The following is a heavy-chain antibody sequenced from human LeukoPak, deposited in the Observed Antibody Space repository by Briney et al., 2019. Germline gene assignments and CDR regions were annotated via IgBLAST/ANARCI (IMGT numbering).Heavy chain of an antibody. CDR2: ISPYTTKT. J-gene: IGHJ6*03. CDR1: GYTFISYG. Sequence: ASVKVSCKASGYTFISYGITWVRQAPGQGLEWIGWISPYTTKTNYVQKLQGRVTMTTHTSTSTAYMELRSRRSDDTAVYYCAREGGVGPTAPPDYYSYQMDVWGKGTTVTVSS. V-gene: IGHV1-18*01. CDR3: AREGGVGPTAPPDYYSYQMDV. D-gene: IGHD1-26*01.